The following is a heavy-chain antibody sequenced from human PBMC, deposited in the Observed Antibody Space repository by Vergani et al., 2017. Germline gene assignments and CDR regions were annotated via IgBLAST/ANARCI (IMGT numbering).Heavy chain of an antibody. CDR1: GYTFTSYY. CDR3: ARLPVVAIREATILYYYYGMDV. Sequence: QVQLVQSGAEVKKPGASVKVSCKASGYTFTSYYMHWVRQAPGQGLEWMGWINPNSGGTNYAQKFQGRVTMTRDTSISTAYMELSRLRSDDTAVYYCARLPVVAIREATILYYYYGMDVWGQGTTVTVSS. D-gene: IGHD5-12*01. J-gene: IGHJ6*02. CDR2: INPNSGGT. V-gene: IGHV1-2*02.